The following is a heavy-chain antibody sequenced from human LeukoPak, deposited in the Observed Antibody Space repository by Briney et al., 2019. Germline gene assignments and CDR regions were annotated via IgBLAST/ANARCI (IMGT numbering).Heavy chain of an antibody. CDR1: GFTFSSYA. CDR2: ISGSGGST. V-gene: IGHV3-23*01. J-gene: IGHJ4*02. Sequence: GGSLRLSCAASGFTFSSYAMRWVRQAPGKGLEWVSVISGSGGSTYYADSVKGRFTISRDNSKNTLYLQMNSLRAEDTAVYYSAKGPNSGDDWGQGTLVTVSS. D-gene: IGHD4-23*01. CDR3: AKGPNSGDD.